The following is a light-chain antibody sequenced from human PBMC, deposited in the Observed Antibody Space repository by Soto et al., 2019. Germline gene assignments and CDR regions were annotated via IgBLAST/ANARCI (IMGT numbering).Light chain of an antibody. Sequence: EIVLTQSPGTLSLSPGERATLSCRASQSVSSSYLAWYQQKPGQAPRLLIYGASSRATGISDRFSGSGSGTDFTLTISGLEPEDFAVYYCQQYGSSPRTFGQGTKV. CDR2: GAS. J-gene: IGKJ1*01. CDR3: QQYGSSPRT. V-gene: IGKV3-20*01. CDR1: QSVSSSY.